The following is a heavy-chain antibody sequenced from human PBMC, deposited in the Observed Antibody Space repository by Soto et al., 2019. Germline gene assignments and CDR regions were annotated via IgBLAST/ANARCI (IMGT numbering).Heavy chain of an antibody. Sequence: QVQLVESGGGVVQPGGSLTLSCAASGFRLSYSGRHWVRQAPGKGLKWLAVIWYDGTEIYDADSAKGRFTISRDTSKNILYLQMNNLRADDTAIYYCAKSRDGYHHGYSWGQGTLVSVSS. V-gene: IGHV3-33*06. CDR3: AKSRDGYHHGYS. D-gene: IGHD5-12*01. J-gene: IGHJ4*02. CDR2: IWYDGTEI. CDR1: GFRLSYSG.